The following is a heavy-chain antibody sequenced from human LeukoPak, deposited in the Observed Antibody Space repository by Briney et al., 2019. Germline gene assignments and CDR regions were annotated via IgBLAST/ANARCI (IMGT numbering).Heavy chain of an antibody. CDR1: GFTFSSYW. CDR2: INSDGSST. Sequence: GGSLRLSCAASGFTFSSYWMHWVRQVPGKGLVWVSRINSDGSSTSYADSVKGRFTISRDNAKNTLYVQMNSLRAEDTAMYYCSTGSGHAFDIWGRGKMVTVSS. J-gene: IGHJ3*02. V-gene: IGHV3-74*01. CDR3: STGSGHAFDI. D-gene: IGHD3-10*01.